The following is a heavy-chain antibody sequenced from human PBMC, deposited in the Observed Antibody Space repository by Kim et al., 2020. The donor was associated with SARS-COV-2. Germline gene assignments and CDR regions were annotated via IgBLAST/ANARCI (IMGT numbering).Heavy chain of an antibody. J-gene: IGHJ4*02. Sequence: ASVKVSCKASGYTFTSYGISWVRQAPGQGLEWMGWISAYNGNTNYAQKLQGRVTMTTDTSTSTAYMELRSLRSDDTAVYYCARDRWPSYYDFWSGSFRGPTVGDYWGQGTLVTVSS. D-gene: IGHD3-3*01. CDR3: ARDRWPSYYDFWSGSFRGPTVGDY. V-gene: IGHV1-18*01. CDR2: ISAYNGNT. CDR1: GYTFTSYG.